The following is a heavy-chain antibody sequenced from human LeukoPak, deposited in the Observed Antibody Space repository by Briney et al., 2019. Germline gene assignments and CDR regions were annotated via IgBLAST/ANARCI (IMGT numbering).Heavy chain of an antibody. Sequence: HTGGSLRLSCAASGFTFSDYHMSWIRQAPGKGLEWVAFIRYDGSNKYYADSVKGRFTISRDNSKNTLYLQMNSLRAEDTAVYYCAKDPTGYYYDSSGYYGGYWGQGTLVTVSS. CDR3: AKDPTGYYYDSSGYYGGY. J-gene: IGHJ4*02. V-gene: IGHV3-30*02. CDR1: GFTFSDYH. D-gene: IGHD3-22*01. CDR2: IRYDGSNK.